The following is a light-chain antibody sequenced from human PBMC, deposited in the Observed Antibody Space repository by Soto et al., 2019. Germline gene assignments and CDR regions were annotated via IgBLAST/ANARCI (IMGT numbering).Light chain of an antibody. CDR1: QTIDNN. Sequence: EIVLTQSPATLSLSPGERATLSCRASQTIDNNLHWYQQKPGQAPRLLIYDGFYRAAGVPARFSGVGSGTDFTLTISSLEPEDFAFYYCQQRKDWPLTFGGGTRVEI. V-gene: IGKV3-11*01. CDR3: QQRKDWPLT. CDR2: DGF. J-gene: IGKJ4*01.